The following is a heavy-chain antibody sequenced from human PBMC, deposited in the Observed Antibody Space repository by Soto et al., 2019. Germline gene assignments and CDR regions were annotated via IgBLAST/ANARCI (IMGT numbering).Heavy chain of an antibody. Sequence: GGSLRLSCAASGFTFSSYWMHWVRQAPGKGLVWVSRINSDGSSTSYADSVKGRFTISRDNAKNTLYLQMNSLRAEDTAVYYCASLEVVPYYYYYGMDVWGQGTTVTVSS. V-gene: IGHV3-74*01. CDR2: INSDGSST. CDR3: ASLEVVPYYYYYGMDV. J-gene: IGHJ6*02. D-gene: IGHD2-2*01. CDR1: GFTFSSYW.